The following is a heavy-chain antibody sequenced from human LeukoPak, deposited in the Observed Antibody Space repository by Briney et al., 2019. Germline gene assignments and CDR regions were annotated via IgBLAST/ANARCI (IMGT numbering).Heavy chain of an antibody. CDR3: ARDDILTGPGGY. CDR1: GFTFEDYG. V-gene: IGHV3-20*04. Sequence: GGSLRLSCAASGFTFEDYGMSWVRQGPGKGLGWVSAIDRNGDSTGYADSVKGRFTISRDNAKNSLYLQMNSLRAEDTAVYYCARDDILTGPGGYWGQGTLVTVSS. CDR2: IDRNGDST. D-gene: IGHD3-9*01. J-gene: IGHJ4*02.